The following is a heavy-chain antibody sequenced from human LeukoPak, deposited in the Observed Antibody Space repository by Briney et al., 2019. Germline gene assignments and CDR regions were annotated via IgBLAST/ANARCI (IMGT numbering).Heavy chain of an antibody. D-gene: IGHD5-12*01. CDR3: ARDRGYDGYYYYGMDV. CDR1: GGSISSGGYF. V-gene: IGHV4-31*03. J-gene: IGHJ6*02. Sequence: PSQTLSLTCTVSGGSISSGGYFWSWIRQHPGKGLEWIGYIYYSGSTYYNPSLKSRVTISVDTSKNQFSLKLSSVTAADTAVYYCARDRGYDGYYYYGMDVWGQGTTVTVSS. CDR2: IYYSGST.